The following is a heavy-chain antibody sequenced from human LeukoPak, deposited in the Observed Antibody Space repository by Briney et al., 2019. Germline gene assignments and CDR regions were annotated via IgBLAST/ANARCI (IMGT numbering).Heavy chain of an antibody. D-gene: IGHD3-3*01. CDR1: GGSFSGYY. CDR3: ARRPYDFWSGYYDY. J-gene: IGHJ4*02. V-gene: IGHV4-34*01. CDR2: INHSGST. Sequence: SETLSLTCAVYGGSFSGYYWSWIRQPPGKGLEWIGEINHSGSTNYNPSLKSRVTISVDTSKNQFSLKLSSVTAADTAVYYCARRPYDFWSGYYDYWGQGTLVTVSS.